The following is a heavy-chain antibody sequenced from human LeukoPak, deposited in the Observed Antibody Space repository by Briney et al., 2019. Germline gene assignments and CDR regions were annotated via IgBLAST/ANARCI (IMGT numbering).Heavy chain of an antibody. Sequence: SETLSLTCIISGGSISAYYWSWIRQPPGKGLEWIGYIHYSGTTNYYPSLKSRVTIALDTSKNQFSLKLNSVTAADTAVYYCARFATSSSRFFDQWGQGTLVTVSS. CDR3: ARFATSSSRFFDQ. V-gene: IGHV4-59*01. J-gene: IGHJ4*02. CDR2: IHYSGTT. CDR1: GGSISAYY. D-gene: IGHD6-6*01.